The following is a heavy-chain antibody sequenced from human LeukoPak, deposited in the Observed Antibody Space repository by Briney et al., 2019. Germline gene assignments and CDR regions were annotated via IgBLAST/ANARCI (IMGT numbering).Heavy chain of an antibody. CDR1: GFTFSSYW. D-gene: IGHD5-18*01. CDR2: IKQDGSEK. Sequence: GGSLRLSCAASGFTFSSYWMSWVRQAPRKGLEWVANIKQDGSEKYYVDSVKGRFTISRDNAKNSLYLQMNSLRAEDTAVYYCARVGYSYGYAGTFDYWGQGTLVTVSS. J-gene: IGHJ4*02. V-gene: IGHV3-7*01. CDR3: ARVGYSYGYAGTFDY.